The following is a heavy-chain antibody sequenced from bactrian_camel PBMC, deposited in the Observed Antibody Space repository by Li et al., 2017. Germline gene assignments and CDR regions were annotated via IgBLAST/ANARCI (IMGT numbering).Heavy chain of an antibody. V-gene: IGHV3S53*01. CDR1: GATVSIT. Sequence: VQLVESGGGSVQAGGSLKLSCAASGATVSITMGWFRQDPGKEREGVASLASDGSSIYANSLKGRFSISKDNARNWLDLQMDSLEPGDTARYYCAADRRRHGPPSLRPGDYSVWGQGTQVTVS. J-gene: IGHJ4*01. D-gene: IGHD2*01. CDR2: LASDGSS. CDR3: AADRRRHGPPSLRPGDYSV.